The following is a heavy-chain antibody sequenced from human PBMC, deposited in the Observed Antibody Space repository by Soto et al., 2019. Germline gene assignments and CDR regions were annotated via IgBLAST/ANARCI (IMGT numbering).Heavy chain of an antibody. CDR1: GFTFSSYE. CDR2: ISSSGSTI. J-gene: IGHJ4*02. V-gene: IGHV3-48*03. D-gene: IGHD3-10*01. Sequence: VGSLRLSCAASGFTFSSYEMNWVRQAPGKGLEWVSYISSSGSTIYYADSVKGRFTISRDNAKNSLYLQMNSLRAEDTAVYYCARDNYGSGGSTLGYWGQGTLVTVSS. CDR3: ARDNYGSGGSTLGY.